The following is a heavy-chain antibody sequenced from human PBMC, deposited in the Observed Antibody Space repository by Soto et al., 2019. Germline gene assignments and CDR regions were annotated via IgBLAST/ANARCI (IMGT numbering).Heavy chain of an antibody. J-gene: IGHJ4*01. CDR1: GFSLTTSGEG. CDR3: AHRKKTVVVATYFDY. CDR2: IYWDDDK. D-gene: IGHD2-15*01. V-gene: IGHV2-5*02. Sequence: QITLRESGPALVKPTQTLTLTCTFSGFSLTTSGEGVGWIRQPPGKDPEWLALIYWDDDKRYSPSLKNRLTICGDTCRSQVVLTLTNMPPVDTATYYCAHRKKTVVVATYFDYWGQGTLVTVSS.